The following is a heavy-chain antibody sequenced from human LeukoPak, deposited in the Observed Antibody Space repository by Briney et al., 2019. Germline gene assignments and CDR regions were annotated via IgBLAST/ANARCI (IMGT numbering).Heavy chain of an antibody. J-gene: IGHJ4*02. Sequence: PSQTLSLTCTVSGGSISSGDYSWSWIRQPPGKGLEWIGYIYHSGSTYYNPSLKSRVTISVDRSKNQFSLKLSSVTAADTAVYYCARAAAAGTVVGGPPKYYFDYWGQGTLVTVSS. CDR3: ARAAAAGTVVGGPPKYYFDY. CDR1: GGSISSGDYS. D-gene: IGHD6-13*01. CDR2: IYHSGST. V-gene: IGHV4-30-2*01.